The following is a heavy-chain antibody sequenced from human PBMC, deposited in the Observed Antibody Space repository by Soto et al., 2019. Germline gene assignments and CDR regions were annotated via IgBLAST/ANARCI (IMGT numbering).Heavy chain of an antibody. Sequence: GESLKISCKCSGYSFTSYWIGWVRQMPGKGLEWMGIIYPGDSDTRYSPSFQGQVTISADKSISTAYLQWSSLKASDTAMYYCARPQYCSGGSCQSYGMDVWGQGTTVTVSS. CDR1: GYSFTSYW. D-gene: IGHD2-15*01. CDR2: IYPGDSDT. J-gene: IGHJ6*02. CDR3: ARPQYCSGGSCQSYGMDV. V-gene: IGHV5-51*01.